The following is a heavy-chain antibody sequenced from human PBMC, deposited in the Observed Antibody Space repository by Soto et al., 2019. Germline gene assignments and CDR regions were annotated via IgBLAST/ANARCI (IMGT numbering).Heavy chain of an antibody. CDR2: INHSGST. CDR3: ARVAIMAAAGTYYYYYYGMDV. CDR1: GGSFSGYY. Sequence: LSLTCAVYGGSFSGYYWSWIRQPPGKGLEWIGEINHSGSTNYNPSLKSRVTISVDTSKNQFSLKLSSVTAADTAVYYCARVAIMAAAGTYYYYYYGMDVWGQGTTVTVSS. V-gene: IGHV4-34*01. J-gene: IGHJ6*02. D-gene: IGHD6-13*01.